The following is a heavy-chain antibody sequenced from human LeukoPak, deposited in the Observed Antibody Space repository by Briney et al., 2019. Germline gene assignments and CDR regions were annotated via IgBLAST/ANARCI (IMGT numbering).Heavy chain of an antibody. V-gene: IGHV4-38-2*01. Sequence: GSLRLSCAASGFTFSDYYMSWIRQAPGKGLEWIGSIYYSGSTYYNPSLKSRVTISVDTSKNQFSLKLSSVTAADTAVYYCASSMGDDAFDIWGQGTMVTVSS. D-gene: IGHD2/OR15-2a*01. CDR2: IYYSGST. CDR1: GFTFSDYY. J-gene: IGHJ3*02. CDR3: ASSMGDDAFDI.